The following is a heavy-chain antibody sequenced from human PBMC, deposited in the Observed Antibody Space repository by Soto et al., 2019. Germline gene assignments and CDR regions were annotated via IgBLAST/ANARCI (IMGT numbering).Heavy chain of an antibody. Sequence: TSDTLSLTCAVSGYFIISGNDLDWIRQSPGKGLEWIGSIYYTGRTYYNPSLKSRVTMSVDTSKNRFSLKLTSVPAADTAVYYCARGGPAWLLEWIMGDWFDPWGQGILVTVSS. CDR1: GYFIISGND. J-gene: IGHJ5*02. CDR2: IYYTGRT. V-gene: IGHV4-38-2*01. D-gene: IGHD3-22*01. CDR3: ARGGPAWLLEWIMGDWFDP.